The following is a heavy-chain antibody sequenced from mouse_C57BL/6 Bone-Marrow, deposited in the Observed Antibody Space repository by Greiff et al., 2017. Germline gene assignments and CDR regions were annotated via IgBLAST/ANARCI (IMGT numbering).Heavy chain of an antibody. CDR1: GFTFSDYY. CDR3: ARPGYGSSLYAMDY. V-gene: IGHV5-16*01. CDR2: INYDGSST. J-gene: IGHJ4*01. Sequence: EVMLVESEGGLVQPGSSMKLSCTASGFTFSDYYMAWVRQVPEKGLEWVANINYDGSSTYYLDSLKSRFIISRDNAKNILYLQMSSLKSEDTATYYCARPGYGSSLYAMDYWGQGTSVTVSS. D-gene: IGHD1-1*01.